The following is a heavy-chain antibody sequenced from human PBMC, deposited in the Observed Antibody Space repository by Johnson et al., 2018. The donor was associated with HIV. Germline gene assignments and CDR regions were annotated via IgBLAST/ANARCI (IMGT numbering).Heavy chain of an antibody. CDR1: GFTFSSYG. J-gene: IGHJ3*02. Sequence: QVQLVESGGGVVQPGRSLRLSCAASGFTFSSYGMHWVRQAPGKGLEWVAVIWYDGSNKYYADSVKGRFTISRDNSKNTLFLQMDSLRTEDTGVYYCAKAYCPGCDGFDIWGQGTLVTVSS. V-gene: IGHV3-33*06. CDR2: IWYDGSNK. CDR3: AKAYCPGCDGFDI. D-gene: IGHD2-21*01.